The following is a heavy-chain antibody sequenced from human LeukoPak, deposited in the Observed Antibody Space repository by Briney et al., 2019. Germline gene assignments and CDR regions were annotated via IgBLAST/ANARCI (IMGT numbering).Heavy chain of an antibody. J-gene: IGHJ4*02. Sequence: SETLSLTCAVYGGSFSGYYWSWIRQPPGKGLEGIGEINHSGSTNYNPSLKSRVTISVDTSKNQFSLKLSSVTAADTAVYYCARGDYGGNLDYWGQGTLVTVSS. D-gene: IGHD4-23*01. CDR3: ARGDYGGNLDY. V-gene: IGHV4-34*01. CDR1: GGSFSGYY. CDR2: INHSGST.